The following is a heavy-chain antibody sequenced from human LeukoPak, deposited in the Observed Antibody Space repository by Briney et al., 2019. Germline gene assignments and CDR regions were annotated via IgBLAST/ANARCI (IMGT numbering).Heavy chain of an antibody. J-gene: IGHJ4*02. Sequence: SQTLSLTCTVSGGSISSGDYYWSWIRQPPGKGLEWIGYIYYSGSTYYNPSLKSRVTISVHTSKNQFSLKLSSVTAADTAVYYCARFPVTKRRYFDYWGQGTLVTVSS. V-gene: IGHV4-30-4*01. CDR1: GGSISSGDYY. CDR3: ARFPVTKRRYFDY. CDR2: IYYSGST. D-gene: IGHD4-17*01.